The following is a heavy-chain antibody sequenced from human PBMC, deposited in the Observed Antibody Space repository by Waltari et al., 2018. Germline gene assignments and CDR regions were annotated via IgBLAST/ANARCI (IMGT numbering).Heavy chain of an antibody. CDR2: INPSGGST. D-gene: IGHD6-19*01. J-gene: IGHJ4*02. V-gene: IGHV1-46*01. CDR1: GYTFTSYY. Sequence: QVQLVQSGAEVKKPGASVKVSCKASGYTFTSYYMHWVRQAPGQGLEWRGIINPSGGSTSYAQKFQGRVTMTRDTSTSTVYMERSSLRSGVTAVYYCARDPGIAVAGNDYWGQGTLVTVSS. CDR3: ARDPGIAVAGNDY.